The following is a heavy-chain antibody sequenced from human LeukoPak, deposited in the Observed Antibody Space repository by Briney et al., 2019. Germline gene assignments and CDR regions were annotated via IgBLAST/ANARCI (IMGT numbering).Heavy chain of an antibody. J-gene: IGHJ4*02. V-gene: IGHV4-59*01. CDR3: ARWTTLVRGFDY. CDR2: IYYSRST. CDR1: GGSITESY. D-gene: IGHD3-10*01. Sequence: SETLSLTCTVSGGSITESYWSWIRQSPGKGLEWIGHIYYSRSTNYNSSLKSRVTMSLDTSKNQVSLRLSSVTAADTAMYYCARWTTLVRGFDYWGQGTLVTVSS.